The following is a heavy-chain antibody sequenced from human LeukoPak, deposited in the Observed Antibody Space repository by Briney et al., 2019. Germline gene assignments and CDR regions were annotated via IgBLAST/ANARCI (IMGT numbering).Heavy chain of an antibody. D-gene: IGHD6-6*01. CDR2: ISWNSGSI. J-gene: IGHJ6*03. Sequence: PGGSLRLSCAASGFTFDDYAMHWVRQAPGKGLEWVSGISWNSGSIGYADSVKGRFTISRDNAKNSLYLQMNSLRAEDTALYYCAKDIGSSDYYYMDVWGKGTTVTVSS. CDR3: AKDIGSSDYYYMDV. V-gene: IGHV3-9*01. CDR1: GFTFDDYA.